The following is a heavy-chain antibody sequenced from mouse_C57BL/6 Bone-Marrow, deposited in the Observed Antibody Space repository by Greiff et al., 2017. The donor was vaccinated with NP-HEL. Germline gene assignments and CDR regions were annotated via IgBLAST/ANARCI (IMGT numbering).Heavy chain of an antibody. CDR2: IWWDDDK. Sequence: QVTLKVSGPGILQPSQTLSLTCSFSGFSLSTFGMGVGWIRQPSGKGLEWLAHIWWDDDKYYNPALKSRLTISKDTSKNQVFLKIANVDTADTATYYCARIAPYYGSLYWYFDVWGTGTTVTVSS. CDR3: ARIAPYYGSLYWYFDV. D-gene: IGHD1-1*01. V-gene: IGHV8-8*01. CDR1: GFSLSTFGMG. J-gene: IGHJ1*03.